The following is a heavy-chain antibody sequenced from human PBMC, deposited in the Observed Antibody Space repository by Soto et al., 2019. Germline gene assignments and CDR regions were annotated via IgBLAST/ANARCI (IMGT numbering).Heavy chain of an antibody. Sequence: QVQLQESGPGLVKPSETLSLTCTVSGGSISSYYWSWIRQPPGKGLEWIGYIYYSGSTNYNPSLKSRVTISVDTSKNQFSLKLSSVPAADTAVYYCARVDYYGSGRPDYYFDYWGQGTLVTVSS. CDR1: GGSISSYY. J-gene: IGHJ4*02. V-gene: IGHV4-59*01. D-gene: IGHD3-10*01. CDR3: ARVDYYGSGRPDYYFDY. CDR2: IYYSGST.